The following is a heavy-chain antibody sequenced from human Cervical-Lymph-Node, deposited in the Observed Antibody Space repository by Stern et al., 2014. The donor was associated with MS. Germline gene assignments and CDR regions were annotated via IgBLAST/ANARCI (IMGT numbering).Heavy chain of an antibody. J-gene: IGHJ4*02. D-gene: IGHD5-18*01. Sequence: QITLKESGPVLVKPTENLTLTCTVSGFSLSNVAMGVSWIRQPPGKALEWLAHHFPNDEKSYTTSLKSRLTVSKDASKSQVVFTLTNMDPVDTATYYCARLKKIAMVTSPHLDYWGQGILVTVSS. CDR2: HFPNDEK. CDR3: ARLKKIAMVTSPHLDY. V-gene: IGHV2-26*01. CDR1: GFSLSNVAMG.